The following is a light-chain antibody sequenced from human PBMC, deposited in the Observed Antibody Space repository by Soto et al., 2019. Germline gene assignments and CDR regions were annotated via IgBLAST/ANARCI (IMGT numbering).Light chain of an antibody. V-gene: IGKV3-20*01. Sequence: ETVMTQSPATLSVSPGERATLSCRASQSVSSNLAWYHHKPGQAPRLLIYAASRRATGIPDRFSGSGSGTDFTLTISRLEPEDFAVYYCQQYGSSPWTFGQGTKVDI. CDR1: QSVSSN. CDR3: QQYGSSPWT. J-gene: IGKJ1*01. CDR2: AAS.